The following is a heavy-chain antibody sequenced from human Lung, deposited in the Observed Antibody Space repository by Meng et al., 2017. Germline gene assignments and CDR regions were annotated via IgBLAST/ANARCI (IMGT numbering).Heavy chain of an antibody. CDR3: ARDRQWLFDY. J-gene: IGHJ4*02. CDR1: GYTFTTYG. CDR2: IDPGNGNR. Sequence: QVHLVQSGLEVKMPGASVKVSCKASGYTFTTYGISWLRQAPGQGLEWMGWIDPGNGNRDFAEKFQDRLTMSNDTSSSTVYMELTRLTSDDTAVYYCARDRQWLFDYWGQGALVTVSS. D-gene: IGHD6-19*01. V-gene: IGHV1-18*01.